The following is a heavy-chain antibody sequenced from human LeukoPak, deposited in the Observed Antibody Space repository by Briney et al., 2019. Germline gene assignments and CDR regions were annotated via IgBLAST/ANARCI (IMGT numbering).Heavy chain of an antibody. V-gene: IGHV4-39*01. Sequence: SETLSLTCTVSGGSIRSSYYYWGWIRQPPGKGLEWIGSIYDSGSTYYNPSLKSRVTISVDTSKNQFSLKLNSVTAADTAVYYCARGGCSTGNCYASWLDPWGQGTLVTVSS. CDR1: GGSIRSSYYY. CDR3: ARGGCSTGNCYASWLDP. J-gene: IGHJ5*02. D-gene: IGHD2-15*01. CDR2: IYDSGST.